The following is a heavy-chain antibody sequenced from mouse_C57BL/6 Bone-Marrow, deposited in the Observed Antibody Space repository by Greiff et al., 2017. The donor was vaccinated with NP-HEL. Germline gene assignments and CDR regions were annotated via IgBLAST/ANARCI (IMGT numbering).Heavy chain of an antibody. CDR3: ARGYTWAY. CDR2: IDPSDSYS. CDR1: GYTFTSYW. J-gene: IGHJ3*01. V-gene: IGHV1-50*01. Sequence: QVQLQQPGAELVKPGASVTLSCKASGYTFTSYWMPWVQQRPGQGLEWIGDIDPSDSYSNYNQKFKGKASLTVDTSSSTAYMQHSSRTSEDAAVDYCARGYTWAYWGQGTLVTVSA. D-gene: IGHD5-1-1*01.